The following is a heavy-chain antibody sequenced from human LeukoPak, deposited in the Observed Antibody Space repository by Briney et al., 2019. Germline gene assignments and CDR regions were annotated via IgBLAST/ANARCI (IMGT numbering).Heavy chain of an antibody. V-gene: IGHV4-30-2*01. CDR1: GGSISSGGYS. CDR3: ARAADTLGGAFDI. CDR2: IYHSGST. J-gene: IGHJ3*02. Sequence: PSETLSLTCAVSGGSISSGGYSWSWIRQPPGKGLEWIGYIYHSGSTYYNPSLKSRVTISVDRSKNQFSLKLSSVTAADTAVYYCARAADTLGGAFDIWGQGTMVTVSS. D-gene: IGHD3-16*01.